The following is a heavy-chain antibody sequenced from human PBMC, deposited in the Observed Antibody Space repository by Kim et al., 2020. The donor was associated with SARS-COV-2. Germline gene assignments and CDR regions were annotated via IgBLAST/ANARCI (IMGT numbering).Heavy chain of an antibody. CDR2: INHSGST. CDR1: GGSFSGYY. J-gene: IGHJ6*02. CDR3: ARGRKSSGWYDYYYYGMDV. Sequence: SETLSLTCAVYGGSFSGYYWSWIRQPPGKGLEWIGEINHSGSTNYNPSLKSRVTISVDTSKNQFSLKLSSVTAADTAVYYCARGRKSSGWYDYYYYGMDVWGQGTTVTVSS. D-gene: IGHD6-19*01. V-gene: IGHV4-34*01.